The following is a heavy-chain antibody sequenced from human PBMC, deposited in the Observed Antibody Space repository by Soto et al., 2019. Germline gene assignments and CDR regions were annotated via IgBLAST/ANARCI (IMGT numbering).Heavy chain of an antibody. CDR2: ISSSSSTI. CDR1: GFTFSSYS. Sequence: EVQLVESGGGLVQPGGSLRLSCAASGFTFSSYSMNWVRQAPGKGLEWVSYISSSSSTIYYADSVKGRFTISRDNAKNSLYLQMNSLRAEDTAVYYCARDLGVVVAANGGDWGQGTLVTVSS. CDR3: ARDLGVVVAANGGD. D-gene: IGHD2-15*01. J-gene: IGHJ4*02. V-gene: IGHV3-48*01.